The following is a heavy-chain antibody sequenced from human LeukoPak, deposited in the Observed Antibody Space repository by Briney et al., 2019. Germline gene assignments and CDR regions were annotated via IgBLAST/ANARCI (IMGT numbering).Heavy chain of an antibody. V-gene: IGHV4-59*01. CDR3: ARDLGHSSDQANWFDP. D-gene: IGHD6-25*01. Sequence: PSETLSLTCTVSGGSISSYYWSWIRQPPGKGLEWIGYTYYSGSTNYNPSLKSRVTISVDTSKNQFSLKLSSVTAADTAVYYCARDLGHSSDQANWFDPWGQGTLVTVSS. CDR1: GGSISSYY. J-gene: IGHJ5*02. CDR2: TYYSGST.